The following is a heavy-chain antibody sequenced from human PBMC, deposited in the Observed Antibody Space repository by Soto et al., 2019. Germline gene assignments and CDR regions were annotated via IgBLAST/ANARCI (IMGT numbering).Heavy chain of an antibody. CDR1: GYTFTSYD. Sequence: QVQLVQSGAEVKKPGASVKVSCKASGYTFTSYDINWVRQATGQGLEWMGWMNPNSGNTGYAQKFQGRVTMTRNTSISTAYMELSSLRSEDTAVYYCARGRSDFWSGYYTRYYYYYMDVWDKGTTVTVSS. CDR3: ARGRSDFWSGYYTRYYYYYMDV. D-gene: IGHD3-3*01. CDR2: MNPNSGNT. V-gene: IGHV1-8*01. J-gene: IGHJ6*03.